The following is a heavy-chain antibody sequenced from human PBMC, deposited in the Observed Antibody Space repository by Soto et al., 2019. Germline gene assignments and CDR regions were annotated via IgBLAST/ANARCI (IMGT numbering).Heavy chain of an antibody. CDR2: TASTGNT. Sequence: SETLSLTCAVSCSYITSYHWSWIRKLPGKGLEWIAYTASTGNTNYNRSLKSRVTISMDTPKTQLSLKXRSMTAAVTAVSYCARDMHSGLPHYFEPLAQGTLVTVCS. J-gene: IGHJ5*02. V-gene: IGHV4-59*01. D-gene: IGHD5-12*01. CDR1: CSYITSYH. CDR3: ARDMHSGLPHYFEP.